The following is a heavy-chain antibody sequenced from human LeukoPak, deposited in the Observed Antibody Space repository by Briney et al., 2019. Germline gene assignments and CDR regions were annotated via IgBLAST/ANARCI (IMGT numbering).Heavy chain of an antibody. J-gene: IGHJ4*02. CDR1: GFSVSNYY. CDR2: IPNDDSVI. Sequence: GGSLRLSCEASGFSVSNYYMVWVRQPPGKGLECISYIPNDDSVIYYADSVRGRLSVSRDSAKNSLSLQLTSLRAEDTAVYYCAREQWFRWEYWGQGILVTVSS. V-gene: IGHV3-11*01. D-gene: IGHD3-22*01. CDR3: AREQWFRWEY.